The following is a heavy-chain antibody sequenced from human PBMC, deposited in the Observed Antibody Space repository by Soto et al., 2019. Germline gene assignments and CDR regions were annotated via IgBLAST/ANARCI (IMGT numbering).Heavy chain of an antibody. V-gene: IGHV4-39*07. D-gene: IGHD3-22*01. CDR2: INHSGST. Sequence: TSETLSLTCTVSGVSISTSSYYWGWVRQPPGKGLEWIGEINHSGSTNYNPSLKSRVTISVDTSKNQSSLKLSSVTAADTAVYYCARGYYYDSSGYGPTRLFDAFDIWGQGTMVTVSS. J-gene: IGHJ3*02. CDR3: ARGYYYDSSGYGPTRLFDAFDI. CDR1: GVSISTSSYY.